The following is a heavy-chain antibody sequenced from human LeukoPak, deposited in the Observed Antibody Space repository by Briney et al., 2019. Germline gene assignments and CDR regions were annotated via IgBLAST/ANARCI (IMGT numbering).Heavy chain of an antibody. J-gene: IGHJ4*02. Sequence: GGSLRLSCAASEFSAGSNYMTWVRQAPGKGLEWVSLIYSGGSTYYAESVKGRFTISRDNSKNTLYLQMNSLRAEDTAVYYCARVSPNTVTTLQDFDYWGQGTLVTVSS. CDR3: ARVSPNTVTTLQDFDY. D-gene: IGHD4-17*01. CDR1: EFSAGSNY. V-gene: IGHV3-66*01. CDR2: IYSGGST.